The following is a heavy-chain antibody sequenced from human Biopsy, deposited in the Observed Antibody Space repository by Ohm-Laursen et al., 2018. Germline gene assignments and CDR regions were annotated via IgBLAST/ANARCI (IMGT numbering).Heavy chain of an antibody. D-gene: IGHD2-15*01. J-gene: IGHJ4*02. V-gene: IGHV4-34*08. CDR1: GKTFSDYQ. CDR3: GNEVHGRDY. CDR2: INQAGTT. Sequence: PPETLSLTCAVFGKTFSDYQWSWIRQPPGKGLEWIGQINQAGTTNYNPSLKSRVSISADASKYEFSLRLTSVTAADTAVYLCGNEVHGRDYWGLGAQVTVSS.